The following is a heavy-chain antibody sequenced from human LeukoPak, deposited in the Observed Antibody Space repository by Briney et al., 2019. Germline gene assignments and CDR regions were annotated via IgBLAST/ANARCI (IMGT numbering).Heavy chain of an antibody. J-gene: IGHJ5*02. CDR1: GGSFSGYY. V-gene: IGHV4-34*01. CDR2: INHSGST. D-gene: IGHD3-3*01. Sequence: SETLSLTCAVYGGSFSGYYWSWIRQPPGKGLEWIGEINHSGSTNYNPSLKSRVTISVDTSKNQFSLKLSSVTAADTAVYYCARGGVVIDPTINWFDPWGHGTLVTVSS. CDR3: ARGGVVIDPTINWFDP.